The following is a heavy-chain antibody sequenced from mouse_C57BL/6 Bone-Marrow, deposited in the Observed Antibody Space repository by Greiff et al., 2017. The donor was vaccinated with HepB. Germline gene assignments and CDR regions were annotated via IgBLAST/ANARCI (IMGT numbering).Heavy chain of an antibody. V-gene: IGHV1-63*01. Sequence: VKLVESGAELVRPGTSVKMSCKASGYTFTNYWIGWAKQRPGHGLEWIGDIYPGGGYTNYNEKFKGKATLTADKSSSTAYMQFSSLTSEDSAIYYCAITTVVAYYFDYWGQGTTLTVSS. CDR3: AITTVVAYYFDY. D-gene: IGHD1-1*01. CDR1: GYTFTNYW. CDR2: IYPGGGYT. J-gene: IGHJ2*01.